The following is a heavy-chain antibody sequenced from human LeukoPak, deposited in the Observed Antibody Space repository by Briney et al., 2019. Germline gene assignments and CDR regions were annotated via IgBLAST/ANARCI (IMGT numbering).Heavy chain of an antibody. J-gene: IGHJ4*02. D-gene: IGHD3-22*01. CDR3: VRGSSGYYYDY. CDR2: IWYDGRNK. Sequence: GRSLRLSCAASGFTFSSYGMHWVRQAPGKGLEWVAVIWYDGRNKYYADSVKGRFTISRDNSKNTLYLQMNSLRAEDTAVYYCVRGSSGYYYDYWGQGTLVTVSS. V-gene: IGHV3-33*01. CDR1: GFTFSSYG.